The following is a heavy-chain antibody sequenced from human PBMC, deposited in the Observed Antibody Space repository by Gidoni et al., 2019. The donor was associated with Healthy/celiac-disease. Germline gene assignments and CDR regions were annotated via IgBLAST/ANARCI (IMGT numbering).Heavy chain of an antibody. CDR3: AREGGAIKYFDL. CDR2: IWYDGSNK. D-gene: IGHD2-2*01. J-gene: IGHJ2*01. V-gene: IGHV3-33*01. CDR1: GFTFSSYG. Sequence: QVQLVESGGGVVQPGRSLRLSCAASGFTFSSYGMHWVRQAPGKGLEWVAVIWYDGSNKYYADSVKGRFTISRDNSKNTLYLQMNSLRAEDTAVYYCAREGGAIKYFDLWGRGTLVTVSS.